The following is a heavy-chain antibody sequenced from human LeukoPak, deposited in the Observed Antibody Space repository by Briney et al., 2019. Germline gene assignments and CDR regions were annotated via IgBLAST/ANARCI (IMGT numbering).Heavy chain of an antibody. D-gene: IGHD6-13*01. J-gene: IGHJ4*02. CDR3: ARDLGSSAPRAV. Sequence: SETLSLTCTVSGYSISSGYYWGWIRQPPGKGLEWIGSIYYSGSTYYNPSLKSRVTISVDTSKNQFSLKLSSVTAADTAVYYCARDLGSSAPRAVWGQGTLVTVSS. CDR1: GYSISSGYY. V-gene: IGHV4-38-2*02. CDR2: IYYSGST.